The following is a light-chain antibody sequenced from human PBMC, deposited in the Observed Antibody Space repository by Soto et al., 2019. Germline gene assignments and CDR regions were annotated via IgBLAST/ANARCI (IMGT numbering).Light chain of an antibody. CDR1: QSISNN. Sequence: EIVMTQSPATLSVSPGERATLSCRASQSISNNLAWYHQRPGQAPRLLIYGASTRATGIPARFSGSGSGTEFTLTIRSLQSEDFAVDYCQQYNNWWTFGQGTRVEIK. CDR3: QQYNNWWT. CDR2: GAS. J-gene: IGKJ1*01. V-gene: IGKV3-15*01.